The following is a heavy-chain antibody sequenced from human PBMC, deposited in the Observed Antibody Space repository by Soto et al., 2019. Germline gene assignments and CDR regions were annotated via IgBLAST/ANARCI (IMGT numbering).Heavy chain of an antibody. V-gene: IGHV3-23*01. CDR1: GFTCSSYA. Sequence: EVQLFESGGGLVQPGGSLRLSCAASGFTCSSYAMSWVRQAPGKGLDWVSAISGSGGSTYYADSVKGRFTISRDNSKNTLYLQMNSLRAEDTAVYYCAKGPGMGYYYYGMDVWGQGTTVTVSS. CDR3: AKGPGMGYYYYGMDV. CDR2: ISGSGGST. D-gene: IGHD5-18*01. J-gene: IGHJ6*02.